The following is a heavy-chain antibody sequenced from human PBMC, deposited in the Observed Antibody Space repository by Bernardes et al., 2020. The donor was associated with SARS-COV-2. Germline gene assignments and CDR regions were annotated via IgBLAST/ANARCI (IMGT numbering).Heavy chain of an antibody. CDR2: FDPEDGET. D-gene: IGHD3-10*01. V-gene: IGHV1-24*01. CDR3: ATSYAYYGPLSGSVIDY. J-gene: IGHJ4*02. Sequence: ASVKVSCKVSGYTLTALSMHWVRQAPGKGLEWMGGFDPEDGETIYAQKFQGRVTMTEDTSTDTAYMELSSLRSEDTAVYYCATSYAYYGPLSGSVIDYWGQGTLVTVSS. CDR1: GYTLTALS.